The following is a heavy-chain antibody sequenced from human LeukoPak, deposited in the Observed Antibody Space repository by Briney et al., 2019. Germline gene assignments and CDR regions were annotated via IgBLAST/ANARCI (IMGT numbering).Heavy chain of an antibody. CDR2: VYYSGST. CDR3: ASDSSGSYYYHYGMDV. J-gene: IGHJ6*02. CDR1: GGSISGYY. V-gene: IGHV4-59*01. Sequence: SETLSLTCTVSGGSISGYYWSWIRQPPGKGLEWIGYVYYSGSTNYNPSLKSRVTISVDTSKNQFSLNLSSVTAADTAVYYCASDSSGSYYYHYGMDVWGQGTTVIAS. D-gene: IGHD6-19*01.